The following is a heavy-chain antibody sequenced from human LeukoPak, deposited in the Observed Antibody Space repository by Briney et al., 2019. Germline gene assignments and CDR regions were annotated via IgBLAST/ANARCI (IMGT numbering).Heavy chain of an antibody. CDR1: GFSFSGHW. Sequence: GGSLRLSCAASGFSFSGHWMNWVRQPPGKGLEWVANIKADGSEKYYVDSVKGRFTISRDNAKNSLYLQMNSLRAEDTALYYCAKEGGTRGTFDVWGQGTMVTVSS. CDR3: AKEGGTRGTFDV. J-gene: IGHJ3*01. CDR2: IKADGSEK. V-gene: IGHV3-7*05. D-gene: IGHD3/OR15-3a*01.